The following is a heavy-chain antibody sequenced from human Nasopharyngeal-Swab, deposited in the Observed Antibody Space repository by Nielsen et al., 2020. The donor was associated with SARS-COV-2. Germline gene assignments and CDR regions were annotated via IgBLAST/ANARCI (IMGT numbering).Heavy chain of an antibody. CDR3: ARGGIITPDAFDI. D-gene: IGHD1-14*01. CDR1: GGSVSSGSYY. V-gene: IGHV4-61*01. J-gene: IGHJ3*02. Sequence: SETLSLTCTVSGGSVSSGSYYWSWIRQPPGKGLEWIGYIYYSGSTNYNPSLKSRVTISVDTSKNQFSLKLSSVTAADTAVYYCARGGIITPDAFDIWGQGTMVTASS. CDR2: IYYSGST.